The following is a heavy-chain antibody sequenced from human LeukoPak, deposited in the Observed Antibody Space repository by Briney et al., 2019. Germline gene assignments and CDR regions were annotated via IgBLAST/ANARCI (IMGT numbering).Heavy chain of an antibody. J-gene: IGHJ4*02. CDR2: ISGNNGNT. CDR3: ASPSGGSYFLFDY. Sequence: ASVKVSCKASGYTFTSYGMSWVRQAPGQGLQWMGWISGNNGNTYYAQKFQGRVTMTTDTSTSTAYMELSRLRSDDTAVYYCASPSGGSYFLFDYWGQGTLVTVSS. CDR1: GYTFTSYG. D-gene: IGHD1-26*01. V-gene: IGHV1-18*01.